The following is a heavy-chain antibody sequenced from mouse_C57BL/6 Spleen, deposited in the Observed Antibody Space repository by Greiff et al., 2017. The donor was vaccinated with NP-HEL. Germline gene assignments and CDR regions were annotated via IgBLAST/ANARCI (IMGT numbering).Heavy chain of an antibody. CDR2: IYPRSGNT. CDR3: AREGTTVVATGYYFDY. J-gene: IGHJ2*01. D-gene: IGHD1-1*01. V-gene: IGHV1-81*01. CDR1: GYTFTSYG. Sequence: VQLQESGAELARPGASVKLSCKASGYTFTSYGISWVKQRTGQGLEWIGEIYPRSGNTYYNEKFKGKATRTADKSSSTAYRDLRSLTSEDSAVYFCAREGTTVVATGYYFDYWGQGTTLTVSS.